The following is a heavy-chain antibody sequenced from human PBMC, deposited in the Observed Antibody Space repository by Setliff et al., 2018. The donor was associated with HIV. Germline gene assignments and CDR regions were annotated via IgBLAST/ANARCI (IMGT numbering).Heavy chain of an antibody. CDR2: MNPNSGAT. V-gene: IGHV1-8*01. D-gene: IGHD3-10*01. CDR3: ASGKGVRGVIIRGGLDV. CDR1: GHPFSNYD. Sequence: ASVKVSCKTSGHPFSNYDIIWERRATGQGLEWMGWMNPNSGATGYAQKFKDRFIMTRDTSISTAYMELSSLTSEDTAVYYCASGKGVRGVIIRGGLDVWGKGTTVTVS. J-gene: IGHJ6*03.